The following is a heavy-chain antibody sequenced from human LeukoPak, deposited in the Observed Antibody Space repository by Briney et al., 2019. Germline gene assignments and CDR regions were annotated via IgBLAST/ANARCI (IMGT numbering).Heavy chain of an antibody. CDR2: IKQDGSEK. D-gene: IGHD6-13*01. J-gene: IGHJ2*01. V-gene: IGHV3-7*01. CDR1: GFTFSSYW. Sequence: GGSLRLSCAASGFTFSSYWMSWVRQAPGKGLEWVANIKQDGSEKYYVDSVKGRFTISRDNAKNSLYLQMNSLRAEDTAVYYCARGAAAAGTSDWYFDLWGRGTLVTVSS. CDR3: ARGAAAAGTSDWYFDL.